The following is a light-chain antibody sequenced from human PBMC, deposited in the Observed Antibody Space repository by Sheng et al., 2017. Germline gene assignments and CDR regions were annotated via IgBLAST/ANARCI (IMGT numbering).Light chain of an antibody. CDR1: GGSIASDL. Sequence: NFMLAQPHSVSGVSRGVTVTISCSRSGGSIASDLCAVFQQRPGXSPTTVIYEDNQRPSGVPDRFSASIDTSPTLPPSTISGLQTEDEADYYCQSYDNFNRVFGGRDQADRP. J-gene: IGLJ3*02. CDR3: QSYDNFNRV. V-gene: IGLV6-57*01. CDR2: EDN.